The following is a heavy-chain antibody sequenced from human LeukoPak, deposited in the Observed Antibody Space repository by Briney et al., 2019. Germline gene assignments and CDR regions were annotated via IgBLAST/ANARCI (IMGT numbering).Heavy chain of an antibody. CDR1: GYTFTGYF. J-gene: IGHJ4*02. Sequence: ASVKVSCKASGYTFTGYFMHWVRQAPGQGLEWMGWINPNSGGTNYAQKFQGRVTMTRDTSISTAYMELSRLRSDDTAVYYCARAFYCGSGSHSIDYWGQGTLVTVSS. D-gene: IGHD3-10*01. CDR3: ARAFYCGSGSHSIDY. V-gene: IGHV1-2*02. CDR2: INPNSGGT.